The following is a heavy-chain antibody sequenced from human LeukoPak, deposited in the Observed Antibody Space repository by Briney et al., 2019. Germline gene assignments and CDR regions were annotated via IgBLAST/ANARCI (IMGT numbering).Heavy chain of an antibody. CDR1: GYTFIDYH. CDR3: VRDIDYYDSSGFGGGYYYYYYMDV. D-gene: IGHD3-22*01. J-gene: IGHJ6*03. V-gene: IGHV1-2*06. Sequence: ASVKVSCKASGYTFIDYHLHWVRQAPGQGLEWMGRINPKSGGTKYAQKFQGRVTMTRDTSISTAYMELSSLRSDDTAVYFCVRDIDYYDSSGFGGGYYYYYYMDVWGRGTTVTVSS. CDR2: INPKSGGT.